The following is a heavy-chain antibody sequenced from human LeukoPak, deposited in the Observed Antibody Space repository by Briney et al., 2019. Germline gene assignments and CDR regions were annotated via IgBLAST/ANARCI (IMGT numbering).Heavy chain of an antibody. J-gene: IGHJ4*02. CDR3: AKERDSDYVRYTHY. V-gene: IGHV3-23*01. CDR1: GFTFISYA. Sequence: PGGSLRLSCAASGFTFISYAMSWVRQASGKGLEWVSSISASGGGTYYADSVKGRFAISRDNSKNTLFLQLSSLRADDTAVYHCAKERDSDYVRYTHYWGQGTLVTVSS. D-gene: IGHD4-11*01. CDR2: ISASGGGT.